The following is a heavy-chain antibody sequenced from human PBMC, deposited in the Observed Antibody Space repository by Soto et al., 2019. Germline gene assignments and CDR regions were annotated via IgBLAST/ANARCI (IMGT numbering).Heavy chain of an antibody. D-gene: IGHD4-4*01. CDR2: VYYSGST. CDR1: GGSISSYY. Sequence: QVQLQESGPGLVKPSETLSLTCNVFGGSISSYYWSWIRQPPGKGLEWIGYVYYSGSTNYNPSLKSRVTISIDTSKNQFSLKLSSVTAADTAVYYCATYANYNHYWGQGTLVTVSS. V-gene: IGHV4-59*01. CDR3: ATYANYNHY. J-gene: IGHJ4*02.